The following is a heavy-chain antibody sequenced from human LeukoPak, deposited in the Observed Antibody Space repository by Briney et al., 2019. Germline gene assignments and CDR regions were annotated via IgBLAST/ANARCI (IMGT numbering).Heavy chain of an antibody. CDR2: ISSSGSTI. D-gene: IGHD3-10*02. CDR3: AELGITMIGGV. Sequence: GGSMRLSCAASGFTFSSYEMNWVRQAPGKGLEWVSYISSSGSTIYYADSVEGRFTISRDNAKNSLYLQMNSLRAEDTAVYYCAELGITMIGGVWGKGTTVTISS. V-gene: IGHV3-48*03. J-gene: IGHJ6*04. CDR1: GFTFSSYE.